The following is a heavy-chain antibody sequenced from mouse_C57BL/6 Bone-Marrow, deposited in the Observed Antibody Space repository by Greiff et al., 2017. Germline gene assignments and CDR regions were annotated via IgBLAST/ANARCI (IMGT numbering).Heavy chain of an antibody. D-gene: IGHD1-1*01. J-gene: IGHJ2*01. CDR3: ARGTTVVSIDY. Sequence: EVQLVESGPVLVKPGASVKMSCKASGYTFTDYYMNWVKQSHGKSLEWIGVINPYNGGTSYNQKFKGKATLTVDKSSSTAYMELNSLTSEDSAVYYCARGTTVVSIDYWGQGTTLTVSS. CDR2: INPYNGGT. CDR1: GYTFTDYY. V-gene: IGHV1-19*01.